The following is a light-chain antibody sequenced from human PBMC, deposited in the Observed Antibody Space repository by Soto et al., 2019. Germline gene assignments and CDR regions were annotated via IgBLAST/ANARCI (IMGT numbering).Light chain of an antibody. CDR1: QSISSY. Sequence: DIPMTQSPSSLSASVGDRVTITCRASQSISSYLNWYQQKPGKAPKLLIYAASTLQSGVPSRFSGSGSGTEFTLTISSLQPEDFATYYCQQLNSYLSLTFGGGTKVDIK. CDR3: QQLNSYLSLT. V-gene: IGKV1-9*01. J-gene: IGKJ4*01. CDR2: AAS.